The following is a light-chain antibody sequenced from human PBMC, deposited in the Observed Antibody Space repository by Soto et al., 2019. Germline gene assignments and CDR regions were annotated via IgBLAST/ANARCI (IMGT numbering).Light chain of an antibody. Sequence: EIVLTHSPGTLSLSPCERATLSSRASQSVSNNYLAWYQQKPGQAPRLLIYGASNRATGIPDRFSGSGSGTDFTPTISRLEPEDFAVYYCQQYGSSGTFGQGTKVDIK. CDR3: QQYGSSGT. CDR2: GAS. CDR1: QSVSNNY. J-gene: IGKJ1*01. V-gene: IGKV3-20*01.